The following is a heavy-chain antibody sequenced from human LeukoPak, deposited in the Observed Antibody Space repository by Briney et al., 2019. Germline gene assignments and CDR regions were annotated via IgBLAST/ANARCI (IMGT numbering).Heavy chain of an antibody. CDR1: GLTFSNYG. CDR2: IRYDGSNK. J-gene: IGHJ4*02. Sequence: GGSLRLSCAASGLTFSNYGMHWVRKAPGKGLEGGAFIRYDGSNKYYADSVKGRFTISRDNSKNTLYLQMNSLRAEDTAVYYYAKDPHSSGWFYYFDYWGQGTLVTVSS. CDR3: AKDPHSSGWFYYFDY. D-gene: IGHD6-19*01. V-gene: IGHV3-30*02.